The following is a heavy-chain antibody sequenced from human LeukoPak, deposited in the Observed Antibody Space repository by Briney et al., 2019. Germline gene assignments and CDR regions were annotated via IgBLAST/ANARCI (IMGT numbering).Heavy chain of an antibody. J-gene: IGHJ6*02. Sequence: GGSLRLSCAASGFTFSDYYMSWIPQAPGRGLEWVSYISSSGSTINYAYSVKGRFTISRDNAKNTLYLQMNSLRAEDTAVYYCARHSPTFIAAAGSGMDVWGQGTTVTVSS. CDR1: GFTFSDYY. V-gene: IGHV3-11*01. CDR2: ISSSGSTI. CDR3: ARHSPTFIAAAGSGMDV. D-gene: IGHD6-13*01.